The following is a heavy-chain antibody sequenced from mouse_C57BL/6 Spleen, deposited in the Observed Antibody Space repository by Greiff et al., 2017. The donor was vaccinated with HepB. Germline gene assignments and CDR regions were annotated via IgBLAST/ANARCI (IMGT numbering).Heavy chain of an antibody. J-gene: IGHJ1*03. CDR2: FYPGSGSI. D-gene: IGHD1-1*01. CDR3: ARHERPSFITTAWYFDV. Sequence: QVQLQESGAELVKPGASVKLSCKASGYTFTEYTIHWVKQRSGQGLEWIGWFYPGSGSIKYNEKVKDKAKLTADKSSSTVYMELSRLKSEDSAVYFCARHERPSFITTAWYFDVWGTGTTVTVSS. V-gene: IGHV1-62-2*01. CDR1: GYTFTEYT.